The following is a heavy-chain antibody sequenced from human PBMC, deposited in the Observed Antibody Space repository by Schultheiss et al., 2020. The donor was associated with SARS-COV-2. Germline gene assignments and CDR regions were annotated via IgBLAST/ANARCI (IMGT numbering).Heavy chain of an antibody. V-gene: IGHV4-4*07. Sequence: SETLSLTCTVSGDSISSYYWSWIRQTAGKGLEWNGRIYTSGSTNYNPSLKSRVTISVDTSKNQFSLKLSSVTAADTAVYYCARYDTFSLRGRIGVEYWGQGTLVTVSS. J-gene: IGHJ4*02. CDR3: ARYDTFSLRGRIGVEY. D-gene: IGHD1-1*01. CDR2: IYTSGST. CDR1: GDSISSYY.